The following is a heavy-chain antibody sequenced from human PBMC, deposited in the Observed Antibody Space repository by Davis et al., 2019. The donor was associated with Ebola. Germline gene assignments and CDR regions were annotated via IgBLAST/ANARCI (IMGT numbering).Heavy chain of an antibody. CDR3: ARVRQWLVNYYYYGMDV. CDR2: INPNSGGT. CDR1: GYTFTNYG. V-gene: IGHV1-2*06. J-gene: IGHJ6*04. Sequence: AASVKVSCKASGYTFTNYGISWVRQAPGQGLEWMGRINPNSGGTNYAQKFQGRVTMTRDTSISTAYMELSRLRSDDTAVYYCARVRQWLVNYYYYGMDVWGKGTTVTVSS. D-gene: IGHD6-19*01.